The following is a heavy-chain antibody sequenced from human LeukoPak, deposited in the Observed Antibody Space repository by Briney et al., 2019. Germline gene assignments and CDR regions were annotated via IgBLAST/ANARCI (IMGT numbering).Heavy chain of an antibody. Sequence: GGSLRLSCAASGFTFSSYSMNWVRQAPGKGLEWVSSISSSSSYIYYADSVKGRFTISRDNAKNSPYLQMNSLRAEDTAVYYCARDGSGGVDYWGQGTLVTVSS. J-gene: IGHJ4*02. CDR2: ISSSSSYI. CDR3: ARDGSGGVDY. V-gene: IGHV3-21*01. D-gene: IGHD3-3*01. CDR1: GFTFSSYS.